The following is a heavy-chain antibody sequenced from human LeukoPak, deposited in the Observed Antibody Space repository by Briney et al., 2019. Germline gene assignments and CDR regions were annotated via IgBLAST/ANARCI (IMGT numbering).Heavy chain of an antibody. J-gene: IGHJ5*02. Sequence: SETLSLTCAVYGGSFSGYYWSWIRQPPGKGLEWIGEINHSGSTNYNPSLKSRVTISVDTSKNQFSLKLSSVTAADTAVYYCARRKLEGRLMVRGVIITGGWFDPWGQGTLVTVSS. CDR2: INHSGST. CDR3: ARRKLEGRLMVRGVIITGGWFDP. V-gene: IGHV4-34*01. CDR1: GGSFSGYY. D-gene: IGHD3-10*01.